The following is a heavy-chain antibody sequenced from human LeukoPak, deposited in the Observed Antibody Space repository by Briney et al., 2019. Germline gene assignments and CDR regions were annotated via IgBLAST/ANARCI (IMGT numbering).Heavy chain of an antibody. CDR3: ARGRVVTRGADY. CDR1: GFTFSSYS. D-gene: IGHD4-23*01. V-gene: IGHV3-21*01. Sequence: GGSLRLSCAASGFTFSSYSMNWVRQAPGKGLEWVSSISSSSSYIYYADSVKGRFTISRDNAKNSLYLQMNSLRAEDTAVYYCARGRVVTRGADYWGQGTLVTVSS. J-gene: IGHJ4*02. CDR2: ISSSSSYI.